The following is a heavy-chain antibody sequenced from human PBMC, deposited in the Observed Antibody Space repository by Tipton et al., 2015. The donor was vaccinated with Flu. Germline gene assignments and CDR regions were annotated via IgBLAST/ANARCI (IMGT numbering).Heavy chain of an antibody. CDR3: AGTNSGSQYRSGDAFDF. J-gene: IGHJ3*01. V-gene: IGHV4-4*07. Sequence: TLRLSCTVSGVSISRYYWSWIRQPAGKGLEWIGRIYTSGSADYSPSLKSRVSMSGDTSKNQFSLKLNSVTAADTAVYYCAGTNSGSQYRSGDAFDFWGQGIIVTASS. D-gene: IGHD1-26*01. CDR2: IYTSGSA. CDR1: GVSISRYY.